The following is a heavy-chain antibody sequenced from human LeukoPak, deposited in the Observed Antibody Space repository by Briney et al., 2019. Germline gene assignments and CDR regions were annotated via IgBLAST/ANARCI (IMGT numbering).Heavy chain of an antibody. D-gene: IGHD3-10*01. J-gene: IGHJ6*03. CDR1: GYTFTSYD. Sequence: ASVKVSCKASGYTFTSYDINWVRQATGQGLEWMGWMNPNSGNTGYAQKFQGRVTITRNTSISTAYMELSSLRSEDTAVYYCARGKMVRGKIGYYYMDVWGKGTTVTVSS. CDR3: ARGKMVRGKIGYYYMDV. CDR2: MNPNSGNT. V-gene: IGHV1-8*03.